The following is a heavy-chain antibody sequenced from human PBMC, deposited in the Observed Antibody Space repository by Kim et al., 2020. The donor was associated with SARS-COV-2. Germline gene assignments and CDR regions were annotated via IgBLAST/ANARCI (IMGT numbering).Heavy chain of an antibody. CDR3: ARGRIITIFGVVTHPDHDY. D-gene: IGHD3-3*01. CDR1: GGSFSGYY. J-gene: IGHJ4*02. Sequence: LETLSLTCAVYGGSFSGYYWSWIRQPPGKGLEWIGEINHSGSTNYNPSLKSRVTISVDTSKNQFSLKLSSVTAADTAVYYCARGRIITIFGVVTHPDHDYWGQGTLVTVSS. V-gene: IGHV4-34*01. CDR2: INHSGST.